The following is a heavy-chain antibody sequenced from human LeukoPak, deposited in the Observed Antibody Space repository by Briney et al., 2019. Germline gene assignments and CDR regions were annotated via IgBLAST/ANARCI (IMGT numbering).Heavy chain of an antibody. D-gene: IGHD4-17*01. CDR1: GGTFSSYA. CDR3: AREWYGDYYYFDY. V-gene: IGHV1-69*13. J-gene: IGHJ4*02. Sequence: SVKVSCKASGGTFSSYAISWVRQAPGQGLEWMGGIIPIFGTANYAQKFQGRVTITADESTSTAYMELSSLRSEGTAVYYCAREWYGDYYYFDYWGQGTLVTVSS. CDR2: IIPIFGTA.